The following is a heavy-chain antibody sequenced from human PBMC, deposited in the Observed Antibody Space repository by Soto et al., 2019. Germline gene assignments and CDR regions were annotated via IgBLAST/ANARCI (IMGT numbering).Heavy chain of an antibody. D-gene: IGHD6-13*01. V-gene: IGHV3-9*01. CDR3: VKDESINWYSGHFRH. Sequence: SLRLSCAASGFTFDDYAMHWVRQVPGKGLEWVSGINWNSGSIGYADSVKGRFAISGDNAKNSLHLQMNSLRAEDTAFYYCVKDESINWYSGHFRHWGQGTLVTVSS. J-gene: IGHJ1*01. CDR2: INWNSGSI. CDR1: GFTFDDYA.